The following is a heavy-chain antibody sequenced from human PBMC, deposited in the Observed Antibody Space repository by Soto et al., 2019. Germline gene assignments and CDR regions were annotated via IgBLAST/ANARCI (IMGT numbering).Heavy chain of an antibody. CDR3: ARDGGRHSGGIDY. Sequence: QVQLVQSGAEVKKPGSSVKVSCKASGGTFSSYSINWVRQAPGQGLEWMGEIIPIFGTANYAQKFQGRVTSTADESTSTAYMELSSLRSEDTAVYYCARDGGRHSGGIDYRGQGPLVTVSS. CDR2: IIPIFGTA. D-gene: IGHD1-26*01. CDR1: GGTFSSYS. V-gene: IGHV1-69*01. J-gene: IGHJ4*02.